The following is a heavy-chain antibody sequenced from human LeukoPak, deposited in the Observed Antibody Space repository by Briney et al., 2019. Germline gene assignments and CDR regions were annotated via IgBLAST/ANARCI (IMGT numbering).Heavy chain of an antibody. J-gene: IGHJ4*02. CDR1: GGSINSYY. Sequence: SETLSLTCTVSGGSINSYYWSWIRQPPGKGLEWIGYIYYSGSTNYNPSLKSRVTISVDTSKNQFSLRLSSVTAADTAVYYCARDPSYHGGYFDYWGQGTLVTVSS. V-gene: IGHV4-59*01. CDR2: IYYSGST. D-gene: IGHD2-2*01. CDR3: ARDPSYHGGYFDY.